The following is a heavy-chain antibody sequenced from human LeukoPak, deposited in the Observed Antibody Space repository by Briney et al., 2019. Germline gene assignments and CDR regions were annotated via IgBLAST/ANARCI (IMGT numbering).Heavy chain of an antibody. CDR3: VKDRPCDTCMPMD. V-gene: IGHV3-23*01. J-gene: IGHJ6*01. Sequence: GGSLRLSCAASGFTFSGYSMSWVRQAPGKGLEWVAGLGRTGEYKYYADSVKGRFTISRDNSKDTVSLQMNSLRAEDSAIYHCVKDRPCDTCMPMD. CDR1: GFTFSGYS. D-gene: IGHD2-8*01. CDR2: LGRTGEYK.